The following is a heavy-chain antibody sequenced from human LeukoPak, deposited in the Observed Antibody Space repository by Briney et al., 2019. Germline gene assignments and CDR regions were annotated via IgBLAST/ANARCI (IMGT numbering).Heavy chain of an antibody. CDR3: ARDRFTRPGAKYNWFDP. CDR1: GYTFTSYG. D-gene: IGHD4/OR15-4a*01. CDR2: ISAYNGNT. Sequence: ASVKVSCKASGYTFTSYGIGWVRQAPGQGLEWMGWISAYNGNTNYAQKLQGRVTMTTDTSTSTAYMELRSLRSDDTAVYYCARDRFTRPGAKYNWFDPWGQGTLVTVSS. J-gene: IGHJ5*02. V-gene: IGHV1-18*01.